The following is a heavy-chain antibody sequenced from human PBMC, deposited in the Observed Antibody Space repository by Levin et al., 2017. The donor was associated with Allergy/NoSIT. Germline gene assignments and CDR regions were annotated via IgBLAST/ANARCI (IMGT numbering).Heavy chain of an antibody. CDR1: GFTFSSYA. D-gene: IGHD3-10*01. Sequence: GESLKISCAASGFTFSSYAMSWVRQAPGKGLEWVSAISGSGGSTYYADSVKGRFTISRDNSKNTLYLQMNSLRAEDTAVYYCATSVTYYYGSGSLNWFDPWGQGTLVTVSS. J-gene: IGHJ5*02. CDR2: ISGSGGST. CDR3: ATSVTYYYGSGSLNWFDP. V-gene: IGHV3-23*01.